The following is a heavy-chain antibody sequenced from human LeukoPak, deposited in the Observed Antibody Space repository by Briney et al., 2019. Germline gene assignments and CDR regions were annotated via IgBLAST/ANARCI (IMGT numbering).Heavy chain of an antibody. V-gene: IGHV3-43*02. Sequence: GGSLRLSCAASGFTFDDYAMHWVRQAPGKGLEWVSFISGDGGSTYYADSVKGRFTISRDNSKNSLYLQMNSLRTEDAALYYCAKQRGRQWLVSYYYYGMDVWGQGTTVTVSS. CDR2: ISGDGGST. CDR3: AKQRGRQWLVSYYYYGMDV. CDR1: GFTFDDYA. D-gene: IGHD6-19*01. J-gene: IGHJ6*02.